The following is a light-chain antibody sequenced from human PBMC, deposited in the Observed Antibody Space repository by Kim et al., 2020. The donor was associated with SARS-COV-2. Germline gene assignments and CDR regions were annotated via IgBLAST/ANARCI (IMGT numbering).Light chain of an antibody. CDR2: DAS. J-gene: IGKJ1*01. V-gene: IGKV1-5*01. Sequence: DIQMTQSPSTLSASVGDRVTITCRASQSISGYLAWYQHKPGKAPKLLIYDASSLESGVPSRFSGSGSGTEFTLTISSLQPDDFATYYCQQYNSNWTFGQGTKVDIK. CDR3: QQYNSNWT. CDR1: QSISGY.